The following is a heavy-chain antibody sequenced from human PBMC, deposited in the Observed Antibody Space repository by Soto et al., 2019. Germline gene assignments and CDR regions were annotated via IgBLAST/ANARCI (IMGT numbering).Heavy chain of an antibody. J-gene: IGHJ6*02. CDR2: IYYSGST. CDR1: GGSISSGGYY. CDR3: AASCVGCGGFNYYGMDV. Sequence: QVQLQESGPGLVKPSQTLSLTCTVSGGSISSGGYYWSWIRQHPGKGLGWIGYIYYSGSTYYNPSLKSRVTISVDTSKNQFSLKLSSVTPADTAVYYCAASCVGCGGFNYYGMDVWGQGTTVTVSS. V-gene: IGHV4-31*03. D-gene: IGHD2-21*01.